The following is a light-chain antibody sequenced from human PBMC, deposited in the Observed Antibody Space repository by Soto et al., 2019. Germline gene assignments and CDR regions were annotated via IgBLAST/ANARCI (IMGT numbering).Light chain of an antibody. J-gene: IGLJ1*01. CDR3: LLYYGGAYV. V-gene: IGLV7-43*01. CDR2: STS. Sequence: QAVVTQEPSLTWSPGGTVTPTCASSTVAVTSGYYPNWFQQKRGQAPRSLLYSTSNKHSWTSARFSGSLLGGKAALTLSGVQPEDEAEYYCLLYYGGAYVFGTGTKVTVL. CDR1: TVAVTSGYY.